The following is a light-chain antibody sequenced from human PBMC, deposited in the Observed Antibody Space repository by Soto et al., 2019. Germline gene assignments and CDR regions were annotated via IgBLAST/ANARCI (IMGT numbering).Light chain of an antibody. Sequence: QSSLTQPASVSGSPGQSITISCTGTSSDVGSHNLVSWYQQHPGQAPKLMIYEVSKRPLGVSTRFSASKSGNTAPLTISGLQAEDEADYYSCSYGASRAVFGGGTQLTVL. J-gene: IGLJ7*01. CDR3: CSYGASRAV. CDR2: EVS. CDR1: SSDVGSHNL. V-gene: IGLV2-23*02.